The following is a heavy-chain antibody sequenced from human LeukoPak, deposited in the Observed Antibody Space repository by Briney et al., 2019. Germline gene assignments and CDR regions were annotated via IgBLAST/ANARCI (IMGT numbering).Heavy chain of an antibody. Sequence: GRSLRLSCAASGFTFSSYGMHWVRQAPGKGLEWVAVISYDGSNKYYADSVKGRFTISRDNSKNTLYLQMNSLRAEDTAVYYCARDLGRGSYVDYWGQGSLVTVSS. CDR1: GFTFSSYG. CDR2: ISYDGSNK. D-gene: IGHD3-16*01. CDR3: ARDLGRGSYVDY. J-gene: IGHJ4*02. V-gene: IGHV3-30*03.